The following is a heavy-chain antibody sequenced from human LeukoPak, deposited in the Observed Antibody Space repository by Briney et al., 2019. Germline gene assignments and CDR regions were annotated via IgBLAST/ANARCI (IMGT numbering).Heavy chain of an antibody. D-gene: IGHD5-24*01. J-gene: IGHJ6*02. CDR1: GFTFRSHA. CDR3: AKDREMATINYYYYGMDV. Sequence: LGGSLSLSCAASGFTFRSHAMSWVRQAAGKGLEWVSAIRGSGVTTYLADSVKARFSIARDNSKYTLYLQMNSIRAEDTAVYYCAKDREMATINYYYYGMDVCGQGTTVTVSS. CDR2: IRGSGVTT. V-gene: IGHV3-23*01.